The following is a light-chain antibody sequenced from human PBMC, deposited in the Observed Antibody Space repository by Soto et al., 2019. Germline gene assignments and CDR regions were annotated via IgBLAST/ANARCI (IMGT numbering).Light chain of an antibody. Sequence: DIQVTQSPSSLSASVRDRVTITCRASQNIRTYLNWYQQRPGKPPKLLIQTATTLQSGVPSRFSGSGSGTDFTLTISSLQPEDFATYYCQQYNSYPITFGQGTRLEIK. CDR1: QNIRTY. CDR2: TAT. J-gene: IGKJ5*01. V-gene: IGKV1-39*01. CDR3: QQYNSYPIT.